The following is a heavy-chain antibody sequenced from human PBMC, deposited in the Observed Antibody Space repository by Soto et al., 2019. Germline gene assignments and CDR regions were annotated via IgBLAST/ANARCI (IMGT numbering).Heavy chain of an antibody. CDR2: IIPILGIA. V-gene: IGHV1-69*02. Sequence: GASVKVSCTASGGTFSSYTISWVRQAPGQGLEWMGRIIPILGIANYAQKFQGRVTITADKSTSTAYMELSSLRSEDTAVYYCARSEDSGYDLWGSFDYWGQGTLVTVSS. D-gene: IGHD5-12*01. J-gene: IGHJ4*02. CDR1: GGTFSSYT. CDR3: ARSEDSGYDLWGSFDY.